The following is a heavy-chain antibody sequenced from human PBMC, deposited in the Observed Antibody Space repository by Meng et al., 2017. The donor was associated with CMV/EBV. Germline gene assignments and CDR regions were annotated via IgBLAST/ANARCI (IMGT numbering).Heavy chain of an antibody. CDR1: GFTFSSYW. Sequence: GGSLRLSCAASGFTFSSYWMSWVRQAPGKGLEWVANIKQDGSEKYYVDSVKGRFTISRDNAKNSLYLQMSSLRSEDTAVYYCARASGIAGYYYYGMDVWGQGTTVTVSS. D-gene: IGHD6-13*01. J-gene: IGHJ6*02. CDR2: IKQDGSEK. V-gene: IGHV3-7*03. CDR3: ARASGIAGYYYYGMDV.